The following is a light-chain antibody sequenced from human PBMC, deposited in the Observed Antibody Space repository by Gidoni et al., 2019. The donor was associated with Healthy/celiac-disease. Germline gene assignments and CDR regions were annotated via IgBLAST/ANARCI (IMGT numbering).Light chain of an antibody. CDR3: QQRSNWAKYT. CDR1: QSVSSY. Sequence: EIVFTPSPATLSLSPGERATLSCRASQSVSSYLAGYQQKPGQAPRLLIYDASNRATGMPARFSGSGSGTDFTLTISSLEPEDLAVYYCQQRSNWAKYTFGQGTKLEIK. J-gene: IGKJ2*01. CDR2: DAS. V-gene: IGKV3-11*01.